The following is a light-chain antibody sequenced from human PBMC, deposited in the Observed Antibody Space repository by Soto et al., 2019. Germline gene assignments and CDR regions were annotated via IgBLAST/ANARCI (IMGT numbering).Light chain of an antibody. CDR1: SGHSSYA. CDR3: QTWGTGIHVV. CDR2: LDSDGSH. J-gene: IGLJ2*01. V-gene: IGLV4-69*01. Sequence: QLVLTQSPSASASLGASVKLTCTLSSGHSSYAIAWHQQQPEKGPRYLMKLDSDGSHTKGDAIPDRFSGSSSGAERYLTISGLQSEDEAGYYCQTWGTGIHVVFGGGTKLTVL.